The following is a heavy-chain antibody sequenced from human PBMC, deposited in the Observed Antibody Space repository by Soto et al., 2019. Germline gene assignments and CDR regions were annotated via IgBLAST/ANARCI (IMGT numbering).Heavy chain of an antibody. V-gene: IGHV4-39*01. CDR3: ARHQPPQYYYDSSGYYPNDSFDI. J-gene: IGHJ3*02. CDR2: IYYSGST. Sequence: SETLSLTCTVSGGSISSSSYYWGWIRQPPGKGLEWIGSIYYSGSTYYNPSLKSRVTISVDTSKNQFTLKLSSVTAADTAVYYCARHQPPQYYYDSSGYYPNDSFDIWGQGTMVTVSS. CDR1: GGSISSSSYY. D-gene: IGHD3-22*01.